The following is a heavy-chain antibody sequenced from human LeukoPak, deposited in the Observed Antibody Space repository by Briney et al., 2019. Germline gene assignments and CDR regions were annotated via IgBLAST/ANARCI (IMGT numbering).Heavy chain of an antibody. CDR2: IYHSGST. CDR1: GGSISSGGYY. V-gene: IGHV4-30-2*01. Sequence: KASETPSLTCTVSGGSISSGGYYWSWIRQPPGKGLEWIGYIYHSGSTYYNPSLKSRVTISVDRSKNQFSLKLSSVTAADTAVYYCAREPLHGRYFDYWGQGTLVTVSS. CDR3: AREPLHGRYFDY. J-gene: IGHJ4*02. D-gene: IGHD5-24*01.